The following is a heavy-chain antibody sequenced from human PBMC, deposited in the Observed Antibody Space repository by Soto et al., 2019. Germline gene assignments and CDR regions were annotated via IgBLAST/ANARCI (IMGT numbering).Heavy chain of an antibody. D-gene: IGHD3-10*01. J-gene: IGHJ5*02. Sequence: SETLSLTCTVSGGSISSYYWSWIRQPPGKGLEWIGYIYYSGSTNYNPSLKSRVTISVDTSKNQFSLKLSSVTAADTAVYYCARAGYYYGSGSYYSSFDPWGQGTLVTVSS. CDR3: ARAGYYYGSGSYYSSFDP. CDR1: GGSISSYY. V-gene: IGHV4-59*01. CDR2: IYYSGST.